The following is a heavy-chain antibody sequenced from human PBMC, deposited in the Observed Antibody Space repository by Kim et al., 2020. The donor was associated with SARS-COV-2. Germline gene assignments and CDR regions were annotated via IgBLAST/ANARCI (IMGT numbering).Heavy chain of an antibody. CDR3: ARSGWDY. CDR1: GFSFGNYW. Sequence: GGSLRLSCAASGFSFGNYWMIWVRQAPGKVLEWVANIKLDGSEKYYMDSVKGRFTISRDNAKNSLYLQMKSLRVEDTAVNYCARSGWDYWGQGTLVTVSS. V-gene: IGHV3-7*01. CDR2: IKLDGSEK. D-gene: IGHD6-19*01. J-gene: IGHJ4*02.